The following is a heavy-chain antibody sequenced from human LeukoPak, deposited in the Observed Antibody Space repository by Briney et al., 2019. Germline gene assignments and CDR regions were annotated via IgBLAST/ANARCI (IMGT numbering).Heavy chain of an antibody. J-gene: IGHJ6*02. CDR3: ARDCTNGVCPDYYYGMDV. Sequence: ASVKVSCKASGGTFSSYAISWVRQAPGQGLEWMGRIIPILGIANYAQKFQGRVTITADKSTSTAYMELSSLRSEDTAVYYCARDCTNGVCPDYYYGMDVWGQGTTVTVSS. V-gene: IGHV1-69*04. CDR2: IIPILGIA. D-gene: IGHD2-8*01. CDR1: GGTFSSYA.